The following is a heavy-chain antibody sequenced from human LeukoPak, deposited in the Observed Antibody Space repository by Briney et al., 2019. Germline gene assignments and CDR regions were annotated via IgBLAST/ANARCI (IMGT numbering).Heavy chain of an antibody. CDR2: ISSSGSTI. CDR1: GFTFSSYE. J-gene: IGHJ4*02. D-gene: IGHD6-13*01. Sequence: GGSLRLSCAASGFTFSSYEMNWVRQAPGKGLEWVSYISSSGSTIYYADSVKGRFTISRDDAKNSLYLQMNSLRAEDTAAYYCAREGGHIAAAGKDYWGQGTPVTVSS. V-gene: IGHV3-48*03. CDR3: AREGGHIAAAGKDY.